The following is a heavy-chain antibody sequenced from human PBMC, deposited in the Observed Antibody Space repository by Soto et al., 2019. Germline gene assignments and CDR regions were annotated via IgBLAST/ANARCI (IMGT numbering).Heavy chain of an antibody. Sequence: ASVKVSCKASGYTFTSYGISWVRQAPGQGLEWMGWISAYNGNTNYAQKLQGRVTMTTDTSTSTAYMELRSLRSDDTAVYYCAKGYDSSGYYEVNAIDIRGQGTMVTVSS. V-gene: IGHV1-18*04. CDR1: GYTFTSYG. CDR3: AKGYDSSGYYEVNAIDI. D-gene: IGHD3-22*01. J-gene: IGHJ3*02. CDR2: ISAYNGNT.